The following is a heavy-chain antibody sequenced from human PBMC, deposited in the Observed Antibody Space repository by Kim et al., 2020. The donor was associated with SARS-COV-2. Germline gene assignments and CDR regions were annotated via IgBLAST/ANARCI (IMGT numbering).Heavy chain of an antibody. V-gene: IGHV1-18*01. D-gene: IGHD1-26*01. J-gene: IGHJ3*02. Sequence: AQKLQGRVTMNTDTSTSTAYMELRSLRSDDTAVYYCARDDSFGSYSAFDIWGQGTMVTVSS. CDR3: ARDDSFGSYSAFDI.